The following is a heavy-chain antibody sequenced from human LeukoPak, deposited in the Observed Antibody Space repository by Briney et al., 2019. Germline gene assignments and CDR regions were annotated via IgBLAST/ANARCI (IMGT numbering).Heavy chain of an antibody. D-gene: IGHD1-26*01. CDR3: AKDLRSSADSKMGAADY. J-gene: IGHJ4*02. CDR1: GFTFSTFA. CDR2: IFPSGGEI. V-gene: IGHV3-23*01. Sequence: GGSLRLSCAASGFTFSTFAMIWVRQPPGKGLEWVSSIFPSGGEIHYADSVKGRFTISRDSSKNTPYLQMNSLRAEDTAVYYCAKDLRSSADSKMGAADYWGQGTLVTVSS.